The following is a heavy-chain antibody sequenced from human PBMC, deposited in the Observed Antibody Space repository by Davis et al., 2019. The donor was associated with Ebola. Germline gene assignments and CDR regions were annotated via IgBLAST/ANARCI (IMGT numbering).Heavy chain of an antibody. CDR3: ARDRWPGALDY. V-gene: IGHV3-11*01. Sequence: GESLIISCAASGFTFSDYYMSWRRQAPGKRLEWVSYISSSDSTIYYADSVKGRFTISRDNAKNSLYLQMNSLRAEDTAVYYCARDRWPGALDYWGQGTLVTVSS. CDR1: GFTFSDYY. J-gene: IGHJ4*02. CDR2: ISSSDSTI. D-gene: IGHD1-26*01.